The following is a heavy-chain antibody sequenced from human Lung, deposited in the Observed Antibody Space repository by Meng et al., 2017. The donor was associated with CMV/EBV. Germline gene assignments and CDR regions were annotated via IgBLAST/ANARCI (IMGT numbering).Heavy chain of an antibody. Sequence: LTCAFSGDSKSSSNWWSWVRQPPGKGLEWIGQIDHVERAAYNPSLKSRGTISVDKSKNELSLKLTSVTAADTAVYYCVRNGFYSLDLWGQGTLVTVSS. CDR3: VRNGFYSLDL. J-gene: IGHJ4*02. CDR1: GDSKSSSNW. D-gene: IGHD3-22*01. V-gene: IGHV4-4*02. CDR2: IDHVERA.